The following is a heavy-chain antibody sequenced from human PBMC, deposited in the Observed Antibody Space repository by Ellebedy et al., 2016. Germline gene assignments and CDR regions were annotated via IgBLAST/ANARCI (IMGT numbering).Heavy chain of an antibody. Sequence: GESLKISCAASGFTVSSNYMSWVRQAPGKGLEWVSVIYSGGSTYYADSVKGRFTISRDNSKNTLYLQMNSLRAEDTAVYYCARGLRYFDWLSQDDAFDIWGQGTMVTVSS. D-gene: IGHD3-9*01. V-gene: IGHV3-66*01. CDR3: ARGLRYFDWLSQDDAFDI. CDR2: IYSGGST. CDR1: GFTVSSNY. J-gene: IGHJ3*02.